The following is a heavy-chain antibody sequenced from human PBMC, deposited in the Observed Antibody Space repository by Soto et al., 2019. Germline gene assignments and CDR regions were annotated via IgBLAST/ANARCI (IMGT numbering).Heavy chain of an antibody. Sequence: QVQLVQSGAEVKKPGSSVKVSCKTSGGTFSSYAISWVRQAPGQGLEWMGGIIPIFDTANYAQKFQGRVTITAHESXXTXYXTLRSLRSEDTAVYYCARHDGISTSCYYYYYYSMDVWGQGTTVTVS. CDR1: GGTFSSYA. CDR2: IIPIFDTA. CDR3: ARHDGISTSCYYYYYYSMDV. D-gene: IGHD2-2*01. V-gene: IGHV1-69*12. J-gene: IGHJ6*01.